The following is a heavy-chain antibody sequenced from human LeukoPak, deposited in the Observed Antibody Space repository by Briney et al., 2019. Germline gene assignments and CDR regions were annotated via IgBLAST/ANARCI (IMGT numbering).Heavy chain of an antibody. CDR1: GFTLDDYD. Sequence: GGSLRLSCAASGFTLDDYDMSWVRQAPGKGLEWVCGTNWNGGSTTHADSVKGRFTISRDNGKNSLYLQMNSLRAEDTAFYYCARGRGLNFVVVPAIFDYWGQGTLVTVSS. CDR3: ARGRGLNFVVVPAIFDY. J-gene: IGHJ4*02. V-gene: IGHV3-20*04. D-gene: IGHD2-21*02. CDR2: TNWNGGST.